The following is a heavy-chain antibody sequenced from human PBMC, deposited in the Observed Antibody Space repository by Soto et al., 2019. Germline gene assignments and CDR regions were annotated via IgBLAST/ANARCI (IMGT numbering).Heavy chain of an antibody. D-gene: IGHD3-10*01. Sequence: GGSLRLSCAASGFTFSSYSMNWVRQAPGKGLEWVSYISSSSSTIYYADSVKGRFTISRDNAKNSLYLQMNSLRAEDTAVYYCASFGEHPTLVRGPYYYYYGMDVWGQGTTVTVSS. J-gene: IGHJ6*02. CDR3: ASFGEHPTLVRGPYYYYYGMDV. V-gene: IGHV3-48*04. CDR1: GFTFSSYS. CDR2: ISSSSSTI.